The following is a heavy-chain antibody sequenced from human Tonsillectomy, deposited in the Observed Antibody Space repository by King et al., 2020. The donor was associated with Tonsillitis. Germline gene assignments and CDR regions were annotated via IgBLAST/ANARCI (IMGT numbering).Heavy chain of an antibody. CDR2: TNSDGSST. CDR1: GFTFSSYW. Sequence: VQPVESGGGLVQPGGSLRLSCAASGFTFSSYWMHWDRQAPGKGLVWVSRTNSDGSSTTYADSVKGRFTISRDNAKNTLYLQMNSLRAEDTAVYYCAREGAGQDAFDIWGQGTMVTVSS. V-gene: IGHV3-74*01. D-gene: IGHD6-19*01. CDR3: AREGAGQDAFDI. J-gene: IGHJ3*02.